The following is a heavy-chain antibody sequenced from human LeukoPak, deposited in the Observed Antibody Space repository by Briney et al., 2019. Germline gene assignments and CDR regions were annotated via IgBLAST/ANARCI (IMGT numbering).Heavy chain of an antibody. CDR1: GGTISNTNW. CDR2: VNLQGST. Sequence: SETLSLTCGVSGGTISNTNWWTWVRQPPGKGLEWIGEVNLQGSTNYNPSPKSRVAISVDKSENHISLKLTSVTAADTAVYYCAREGGPYRPLDYSGQGTLVTVAS. CDR3: AREGGPYRPLDY. V-gene: IGHV4-4*02. J-gene: IGHJ4*02.